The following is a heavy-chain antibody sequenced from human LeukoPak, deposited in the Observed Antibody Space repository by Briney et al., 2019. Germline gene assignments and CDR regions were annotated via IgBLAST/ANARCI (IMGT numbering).Heavy chain of an antibody. Sequence: PSETLSLTCTVSGGSISSNYWSWIRQPPGKGLEWIGNIYDNGYSASTNYNPSLKSRCTISVDTSKNQFSLNLNSVTAADTAIYYCASGDRVANFDFWGQGTLVTVSS. CDR2: IYDNGYSAST. CDR3: ASGDRVANFDF. J-gene: IGHJ4*02. D-gene: IGHD3-10*01. CDR1: GGSISSNY. V-gene: IGHV4-59*01.